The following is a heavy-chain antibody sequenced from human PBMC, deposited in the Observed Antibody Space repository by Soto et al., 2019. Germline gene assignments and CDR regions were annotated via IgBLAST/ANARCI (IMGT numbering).Heavy chain of an antibody. V-gene: IGHV4-31*03. CDR2: IYYSGST. D-gene: IGHD3-22*01. J-gene: IGHJ4*02. Sequence: SETLSLTCTVSGGSISSGGYYWSWIRQHPGKGLEWIGYIYYSGSTYYNPSLKSRVTISVDTSKNQFSLKLSSVTAADTAVYYCARQTYYYDSSGFTTDYYFDYWGQGTLVTVSS. CDR1: GGSISSGGYY. CDR3: ARQTYYYDSSGFTTDYYFDY.